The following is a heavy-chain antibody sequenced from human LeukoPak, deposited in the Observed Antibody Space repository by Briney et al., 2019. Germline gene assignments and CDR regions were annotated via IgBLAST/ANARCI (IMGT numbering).Heavy chain of an antibody. CDR2: ISAYNGNT. Sequence: ASVKVSCKASGYTFTSYGISWVRQAPGQGLEWMGWISAYNGNTNYAQKLQGRVTMTTDTSTSTAYMELRSLRSDDTAVYYCAREGAITMIPLYYYMTSGAKGPRSPSP. CDR3: AREGAITMIPLYYYMTS. CDR1: GYTFTSYG. D-gene: IGHD3-22*01. V-gene: IGHV1-18*01. J-gene: IGHJ6*03.